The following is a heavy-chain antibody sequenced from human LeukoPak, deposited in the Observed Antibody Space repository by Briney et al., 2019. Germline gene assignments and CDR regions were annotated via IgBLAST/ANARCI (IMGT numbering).Heavy chain of an antibody. J-gene: IGHJ5*02. CDR2: ISGSGGST. Sequence: GGSLRLSCAASGFTFSSYAMSWVRQAPGKGLEWVSAISGSGGSTYYADSAKGRFTISRDNSKNTLYLQMNSLRAEDTAVYYCAKDGGYGSGSYYSNNWFDPWGQGTLVTVSS. CDR3: AKDGGYGSGSYYSNNWFDP. V-gene: IGHV3-23*01. CDR1: GFTFSSYA. D-gene: IGHD3-10*01.